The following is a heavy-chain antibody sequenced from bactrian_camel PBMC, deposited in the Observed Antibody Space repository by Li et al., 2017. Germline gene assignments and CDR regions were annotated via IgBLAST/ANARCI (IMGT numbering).Heavy chain of an antibody. J-gene: IGHJ4*01. CDR2: IDSDDST. V-gene: IGHV3S1*01. Sequence: VQLVESGGGSVQAGGSLRLSCVASGFGYANSFSSYLLAWFRQAPGKACENVAAIDSDDSTKYADSVKGRFTISRDNAKDILYLQMNNLKPEDTAVYYCAAEPRTVCYTSPYWQRQGQGTQVTVS. CDR1: GFGYANSFSSYL. D-gene: IGHD4*01.